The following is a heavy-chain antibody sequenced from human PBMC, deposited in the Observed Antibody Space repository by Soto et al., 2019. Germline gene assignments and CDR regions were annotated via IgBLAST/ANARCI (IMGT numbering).Heavy chain of an antibody. CDR1: GGSIISSSYY. J-gene: IGHJ4*02. Sequence: SETLSLTCTVSGGSIISSSYYWGWVRQPPGKGLEWIGSIYYSGSTYYNPSLKSRVTISVDTSKNQFSLKLSSLTAADTAVYYCASFYYYDHSGSSFDYWGQGTLVTVSS. CDR2: IYYSGST. V-gene: IGHV4-39*07. CDR3: ASFYYYDHSGSSFDY. D-gene: IGHD3-22*01.